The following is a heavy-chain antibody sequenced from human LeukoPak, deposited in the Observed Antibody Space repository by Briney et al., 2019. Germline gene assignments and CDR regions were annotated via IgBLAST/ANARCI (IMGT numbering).Heavy chain of an antibody. CDR1: GGSISSSSYY. Sequence: SETLSLTCTVSGGSISSSSYYWGRIRQPPGKGLEWIGSIYYSGSTYYNPSLKSRVTISVDTSKNQFSLKLSSVTAADTAVYYCARPPLYYDFWSGPESAEYFQHWGQGTLVTVSS. CDR2: IYYSGST. CDR3: ARPPLYYDFWSGPESAEYFQH. D-gene: IGHD3-3*01. J-gene: IGHJ1*01. V-gene: IGHV4-39*01.